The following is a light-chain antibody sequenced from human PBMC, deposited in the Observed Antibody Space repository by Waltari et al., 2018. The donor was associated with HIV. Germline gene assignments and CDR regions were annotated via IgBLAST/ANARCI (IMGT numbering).Light chain of an antibody. CDR2: NKS. J-gene: IGLJ1*01. CDR3: QSYDSSLSGSDV. V-gene: IGLV1-40*01. CDR1: SPHIGAGYA. Sequence: QSVLTQPPSVSGAPGQRVTISCTGSSPHIGAGYAVNWYQQLPGTAPKLPIYNKSNRSSGVPDRFSGSKSGTSASLAITGLQAEDEADYYCQSYDSSLSGSDVFGTGTKVTVL.